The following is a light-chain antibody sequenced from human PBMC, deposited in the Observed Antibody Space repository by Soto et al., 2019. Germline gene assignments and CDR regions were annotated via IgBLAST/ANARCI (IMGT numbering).Light chain of an antibody. J-gene: IGKJ2*01. CDR3: QQYGSSPPT. Sequence: EIVLTQSPGTLSLSPGERATLSCRASQSVSSSYLAWYQQKPGQAPRLLIYGASSRATGIPDRFSGSGSGTDFTLTISRLEPEDFAVHSCQQYGSSPPTFGQGTKLEIK. CDR2: GAS. V-gene: IGKV3-20*01. CDR1: QSVSSSY.